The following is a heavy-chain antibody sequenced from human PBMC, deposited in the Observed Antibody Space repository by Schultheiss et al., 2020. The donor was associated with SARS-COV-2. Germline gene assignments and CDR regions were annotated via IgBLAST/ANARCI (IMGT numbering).Heavy chain of an antibody. CDR1: GYSFSNYW. CDR2: IDPSDSLT. D-gene: IGHD2-2*01. CDR3: ARRTRYEPNWFDP. V-gene: IGHV5-10-1*01. Sequence: GGSLRLSCKASGYSFSNYWIAWVRQMPGKGLEWMGRIDPSDSLTTYSPSFQGHVTFSVDKSISTVYLQWSSLKASDTGIYYCARRTRYEPNWFDPWGQGTLVTVSS. J-gene: IGHJ5*02.